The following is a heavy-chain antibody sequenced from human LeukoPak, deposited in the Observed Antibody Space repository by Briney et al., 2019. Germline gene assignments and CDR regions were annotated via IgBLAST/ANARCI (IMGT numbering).Heavy chain of an antibody. CDR3: AWGLAAAGTPLDAFDI. J-gene: IGHJ3*02. CDR2: MNPNSGNT. V-gene: IGHV1-8*01. D-gene: IGHD6-13*01. Sequence: ASVKVSCKASGYTFASYDINWVRQANGQGLEWMGWMNPNSGNTGYAQKFQGRVTMTRNTSISTAYMELSSLRSEDTAVYYCAWGLAAAGTPLDAFDIWGQGTMVTVSS. CDR1: GYTFASYD.